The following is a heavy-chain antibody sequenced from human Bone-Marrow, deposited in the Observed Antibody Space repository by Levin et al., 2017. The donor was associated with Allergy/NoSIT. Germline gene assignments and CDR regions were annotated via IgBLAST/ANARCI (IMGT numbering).Heavy chain of an antibody. CDR1: GFSFSSFD. J-gene: IGHJ6*02. CDR3: ARPYAPNKYYFVMDV. CDR2: ISSRSTYT. V-gene: IGHV3-21*01. Sequence: GGSLRLSCAASGFSFSSFDMNWVRQAPGKGLEWVSCISSRSTYTYYADSVKGRFTILRDNAPQSLYLQMDSLRDEDTAVYHCARPYAPNKYYFVMDVWGQGTTVTGSS. D-gene: IGHD1/OR15-1a*01.